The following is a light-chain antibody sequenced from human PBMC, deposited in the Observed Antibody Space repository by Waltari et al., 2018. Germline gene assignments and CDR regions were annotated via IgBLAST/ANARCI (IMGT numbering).Light chain of an antibody. Sequence: QSALTQPASVSGSPGQSITISCTGTSSDVGGYNYVSWYQQHPGKAPQLMIYEVSKRPSGVSKRCSGSKSGNTASLTISGLQAEDEADYYCSSYTSSSTLVVFGGGTKLTVL. J-gene: IGLJ2*01. CDR2: EVS. V-gene: IGLV2-14*01. CDR1: SSDVGGYNY. CDR3: SSYTSSSTLVV.